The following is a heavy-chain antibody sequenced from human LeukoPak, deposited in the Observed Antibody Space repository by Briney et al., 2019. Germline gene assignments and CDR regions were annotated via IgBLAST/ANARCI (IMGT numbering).Heavy chain of an antibody. V-gene: IGHV3-53*01. CDR2: IFTGGGT. CDR3: ARMKNNGFDV. J-gene: IGHJ3*01. Sequence: PGGSLRLSCAASGFTVSDDYMTWVRQAPGKGLEWVSVIFTGGGTYYADSVKGRFTISRDSSKTTVYLQVNSLRAEDTAVYYCARMKNNGFDVWGQGTMVTVSS. D-gene: IGHD1/OR15-1a*01. CDR1: GFTVSDDY.